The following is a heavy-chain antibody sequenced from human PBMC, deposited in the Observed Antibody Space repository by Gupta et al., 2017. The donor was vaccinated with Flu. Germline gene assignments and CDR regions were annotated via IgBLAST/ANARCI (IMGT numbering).Heavy chain of an antibody. Sequence: QARLQQWGAGLLKPSETLSLTCAVYGMSFSDYYWPWIRQSPERGLEWIGEIDHWGGTNYNPSLESRVTITVDTSKNQFSLNMNSVTASDTAIYYCTRVPSITARPCDYWGQGTPVTVSS. CDR2: IDHWGGT. CDR1: GMSFSDYY. J-gene: IGHJ4*02. CDR3: TRVPSITARPCDY. D-gene: IGHD6-6*01. V-gene: IGHV4-34*01.